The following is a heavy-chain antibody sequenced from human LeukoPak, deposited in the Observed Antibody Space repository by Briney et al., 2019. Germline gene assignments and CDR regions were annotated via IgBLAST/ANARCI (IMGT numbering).Heavy chain of an antibody. CDR2: IYYTGST. V-gene: IGHV4-59*01. CDR1: GGSISSYY. CDR3: ARQQLSQLYYFDN. Sequence: SETLSLTCTVTGGSISSYYWSWIRQSPGKGLEWIGYIYYTGSTNYNPSLKSRVTISVDTSKNQFSLKLSSVTAADTAVYYCARQQLSQLYYFDNWGQGTLVTVSS. J-gene: IGHJ4*02. D-gene: IGHD6-13*01.